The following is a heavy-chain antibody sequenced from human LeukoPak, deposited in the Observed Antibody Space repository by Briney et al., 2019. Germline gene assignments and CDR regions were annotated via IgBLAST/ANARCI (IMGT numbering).Heavy chain of an antibody. V-gene: IGHV3-66*01. CDR2: IYSGGST. CDR3: ARERNTYGMDV. D-gene: IGHD3-3*01. Sequence: GGSLRLSCAASGFTVSSNYMSWVRQAPGKGLEWVSVIYSGGSTYYADSVKGRFTISRDNSKNTLYLQMNSLRAEDTAVHYCARERNTYGMDVWGQGTTVTVSS. CDR1: GFTVSSNY. J-gene: IGHJ6*02.